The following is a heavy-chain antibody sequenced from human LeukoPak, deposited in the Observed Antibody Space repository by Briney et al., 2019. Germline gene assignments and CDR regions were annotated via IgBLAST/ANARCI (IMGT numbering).Heavy chain of an antibody. CDR3: ARDNRVITIFGVVTRWWFDP. J-gene: IGHJ5*02. D-gene: IGHD3-3*01. V-gene: IGHV3-53*01. Sequence: GGSLRLSCAASGFAVSSNYMSWVRQAPGKGLEWVSIVYSDGRTFYTDSVKGRFTVSRDSSKNTLHLEMNSLRVEDTVIYYCARDNRVITIFGVVTRWWFDPWGQGSLVTVSS. CDR1: GFAVSSNY. CDR2: VYSDGRT.